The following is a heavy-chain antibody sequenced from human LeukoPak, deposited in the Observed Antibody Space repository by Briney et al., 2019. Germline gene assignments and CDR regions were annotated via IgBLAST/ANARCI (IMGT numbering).Heavy chain of an antibody. J-gene: IGHJ4*02. Sequence: SETLSLTCAVSGGSISSGHYSWSWIRQPPGKGLEWIGYIYYSGSAYYNPSLKSRVTISVDTSKNQFSLQLSSVTAADTAVYYCARVPYCSSTSCPVAYFDYWGQGTLVTVSS. V-gene: IGHV4-30-2*05. D-gene: IGHD2-2*01. CDR1: GGSISSGHYS. CDR3: ARVPYCSSTSCPVAYFDY. CDR2: IYYSGSA.